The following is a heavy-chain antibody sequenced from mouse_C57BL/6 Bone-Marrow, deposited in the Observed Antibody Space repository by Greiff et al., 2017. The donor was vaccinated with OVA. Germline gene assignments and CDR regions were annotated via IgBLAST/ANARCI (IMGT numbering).Heavy chain of an antibody. J-gene: IGHJ4*01. V-gene: IGHV5-9-1*02. Sequence: EVKVVESGAGLVKPGGSLKLSCAASGLTFSSYAMSWVRQTPEKRLEWVAYISSGGDYIYYADTVKGRFTISRDNARNTLYLQMSSLKSEDTAMYYCTRLLDAMDYWGQGTSVTVSS. CDR1: GLTFSSYA. D-gene: IGHD2-1*01. CDR2: ISSGGDYI. CDR3: TRLLDAMDY.